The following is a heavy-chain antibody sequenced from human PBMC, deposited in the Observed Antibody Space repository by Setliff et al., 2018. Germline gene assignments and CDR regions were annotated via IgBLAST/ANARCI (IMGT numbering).Heavy chain of an antibody. CDR1: GFTFNDYY. CDR2: ISTSGSII. D-gene: IGHD1-26*01. Sequence: PGGSLRLSCAASGFTFNDYYMSWIRQAPGKGLDWVSYISTSGSIIYYADSVKGRFTISRDNAKNSLYLQMDSLRTEDTAVYYCARLSYRWELRYFDLWGRGTLVTVSS. J-gene: IGHJ2*01. CDR3: ARLSYRWELRYFDL. V-gene: IGHV3-11*01.